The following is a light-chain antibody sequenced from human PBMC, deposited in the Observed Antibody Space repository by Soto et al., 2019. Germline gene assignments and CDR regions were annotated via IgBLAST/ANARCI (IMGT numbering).Light chain of an antibody. V-gene: IGKV3-15*01. J-gene: IGKJ1*01. CDR3: HQDHYWWT. CDR1: QSVSGH. CDR2: GAS. Sequence: EIVLTQSPVTLSVSLGERVTLSCRASQSVSGHLAWYQQKPGQAPRLIISGASTRATGIPARFSGRGSGTEFSLTISSLQSEDVGVYYCHQDHYWWTFGQGTKVDIK.